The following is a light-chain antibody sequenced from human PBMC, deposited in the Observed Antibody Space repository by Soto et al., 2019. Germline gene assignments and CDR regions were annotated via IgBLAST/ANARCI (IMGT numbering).Light chain of an antibody. CDR1: QSVSSTY. Sequence: EIVLTQSPGTLSFSPGERATLSCRASQSVSSTYLAWYQQKPGQAPRLLIYGASNRATGIPDRFSGSGSGTDFTLTISRLAPEDFAVYYCQQYGSSGTFGQGTKVDIK. CDR3: QQYGSSGT. CDR2: GAS. V-gene: IGKV3-20*01. J-gene: IGKJ1*01.